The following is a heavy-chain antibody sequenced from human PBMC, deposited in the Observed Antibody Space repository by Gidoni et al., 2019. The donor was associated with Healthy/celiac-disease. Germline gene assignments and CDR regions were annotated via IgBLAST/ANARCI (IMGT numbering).Heavy chain of an antibody. J-gene: IGHJ5*02. CDR1: GGSISSGGYS. D-gene: IGHD2-21*01. Sequence: QLQLPESGSGLVKPSQPLSLTCHVSGGSISSGGYSWSWIRQPPGQGLEWIGYIYHSGSTYYNPSLKSRVTISVDRPKNQFSLKLSSVTAADTAVYYCARGLFQNWFDPWGQGTLVTVSS. CDR3: ARGLFQNWFDP. CDR2: IYHSGST. V-gene: IGHV4-30-2*01.